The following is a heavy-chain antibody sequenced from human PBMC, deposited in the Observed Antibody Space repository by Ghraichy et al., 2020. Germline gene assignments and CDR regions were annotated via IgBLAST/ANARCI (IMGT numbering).Heavy chain of an antibody. D-gene: IGHD3-10*01. J-gene: IGHJ4*02. CDR1: GFTFSSYV. CDR3: ARLARRGDYFEY. CDR2: INGGGLTT. V-gene: IGHV3-23*01. Sequence: GESLNISCAASGFTFSSYVMNWVRQAPGKGLEWVSSINGGGLTTYYADSVKGRFTISRDKSNNTLYLLINSLRAEDSAVYFCARLARRGDYFEYWGLGTLVTVSS.